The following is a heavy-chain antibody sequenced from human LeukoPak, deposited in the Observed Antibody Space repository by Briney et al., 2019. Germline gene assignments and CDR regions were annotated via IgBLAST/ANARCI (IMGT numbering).Heavy chain of an antibody. CDR1: GGSFRGYY. CDR2: INHSGST. CDR3: ARGGYYRLYFDY. Sequence: PSETLSLTCAVCGGSFRGYYWSWIRQPPGKGLEWIGEINHSGSTNYNPSLKSRVTISVDTSKNQCSLKLSSVTAADTAVYYCARGGYYRLYFDYWGQGTLVTVSS. J-gene: IGHJ4*02. D-gene: IGHD3-22*01. V-gene: IGHV4-34*01.